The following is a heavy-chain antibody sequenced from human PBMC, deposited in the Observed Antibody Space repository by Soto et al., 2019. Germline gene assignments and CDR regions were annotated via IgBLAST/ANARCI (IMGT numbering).Heavy chain of an antibody. CDR3: GTDRWGGAVDM. D-gene: IGHD3-10*01. Sequence: EVQVVESGGGLVQPGGSLRLSCAAIGFSLRSDWMAWFRQIPGKGLEFVANIKEDGSVKNYVDSVKGRFSISRDNDKNSLYLQMNSLRAEDTAVYYCGTDRWGGAVDMWGQGTTVTVSS. CDR1: GFSLRSDW. J-gene: IGHJ3*02. V-gene: IGHV3-7*01. CDR2: IKEDGSVK.